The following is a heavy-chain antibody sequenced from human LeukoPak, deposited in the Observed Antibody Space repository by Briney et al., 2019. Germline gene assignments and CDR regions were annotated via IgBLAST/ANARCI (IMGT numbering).Heavy chain of an antibody. CDR3: ARDVAAAGTDFDY. D-gene: IGHD6-13*01. J-gene: IGHJ4*02. Sequence: GGSLRLSCAASGFTFSSYWMSWVRQAPGKGLEWVSVIYSGGSTYYADSVKGRFTISRDNSKNTLYLQMNSLRAEDTAVYYCARDVAAAGTDFDYWGQGTLVTVSS. CDR1: GFTFSSYW. V-gene: IGHV3-66*01. CDR2: IYSGGST.